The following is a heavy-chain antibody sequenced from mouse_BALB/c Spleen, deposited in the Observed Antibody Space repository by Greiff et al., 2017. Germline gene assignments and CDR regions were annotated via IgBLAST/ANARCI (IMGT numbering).Heavy chain of an antibody. V-gene: IGHV5-6-4*01. CDR2: ISSGGSYT. J-gene: IGHJ3*01. CDR3: TRDEELLWYPFAY. D-gene: IGHD2-1*01. CDR1: GFTFSSYT. Sequence: EVHLVESGGGLVKPGGSLKLSCAASGFTFSSYTMSWVRQTPEKRLEWVATISSGGSYTYYPDSVKGRFTISRDNAKNTLYLQMSSLKSEDTAMYYCTRDEELLWYPFAYWGQGTLVTVSA.